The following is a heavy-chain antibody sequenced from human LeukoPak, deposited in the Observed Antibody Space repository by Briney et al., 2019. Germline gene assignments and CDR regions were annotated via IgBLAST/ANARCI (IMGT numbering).Heavy chain of an antibody. D-gene: IGHD4-17*01. Sequence: SETLSLTCTVSGGSISSYYWSWIRQPPGKGLEWIGYIYTSGSTNYNPSLKSRVTISVDTSKNQFSLKLSSVTAADTAVYYCARGFGMTTVTTAGYYFDYWGQGTLVTVSS. CDR2: IYTSGST. CDR1: GGSISSYY. J-gene: IGHJ4*02. CDR3: ARGFGMTTVTTAGYYFDY. V-gene: IGHV4-4*09.